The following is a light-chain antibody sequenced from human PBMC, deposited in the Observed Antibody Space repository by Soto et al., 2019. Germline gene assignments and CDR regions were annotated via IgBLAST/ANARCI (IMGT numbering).Light chain of an antibody. CDR2: RIF. V-gene: IGKV3-15*01. CDR1: QSVNGF. J-gene: IGKJ1*01. CDR3: LQHYAWPWT. Sequence: EIVMTQSPGTLSVFPLEIVTLSCMASQSVNGFLDWFQHKPGQAPRLVLKRIFIRAIGVPARFSGSGSETEFTLTINGLQSEDSGVYYCLQHYAWPWTFGQGTKVDIK.